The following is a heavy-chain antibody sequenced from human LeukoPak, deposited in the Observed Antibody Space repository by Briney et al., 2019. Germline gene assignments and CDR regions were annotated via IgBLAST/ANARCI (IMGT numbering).Heavy chain of an antibody. CDR2: IHHGGNT. Sequence: PSETLSLTCTVSGDSITSVYYWGWIRQSPGKGLECIGNIHHGGNTNYNPSLKSRVTLSLDKSKNQIYLEVTSVTAADTAVYYCAGDSTSWYNAFDVWGRGTMVTVSS. D-gene: IGHD2-2*01. CDR1: GDSITSVYY. CDR3: AGDSTSWYNAFDV. V-gene: IGHV4-38-2*02. J-gene: IGHJ3*01.